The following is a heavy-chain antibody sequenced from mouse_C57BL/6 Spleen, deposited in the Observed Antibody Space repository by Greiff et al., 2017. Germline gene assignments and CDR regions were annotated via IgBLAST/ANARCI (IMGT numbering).Heavy chain of an antibody. J-gene: IGHJ2*01. CDR1: GFTFSDYY. V-gene: IGHV5-16*01. CDR2: INYDGSST. CDR3: ARESITTDLDY. D-gene: IGHD1-1*01. Sequence: EVKLVESEGGLVQPGSSMKLSCTASGFTFSDYYMAWVRQVPEKGLEWVANINYDGSSTYYLDSLKSRFIISRDNAKNILYLQMSSLKSEDTATYYCARESITTDLDYWGQGTTLTVSS.